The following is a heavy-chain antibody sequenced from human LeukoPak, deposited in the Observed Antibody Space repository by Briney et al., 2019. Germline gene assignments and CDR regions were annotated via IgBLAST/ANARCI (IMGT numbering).Heavy chain of an antibody. CDR1: GYTFTSYD. CDR2: MNPNSGNT. D-gene: IGHD3-10*01. V-gene: IGHV1-8*01. Sequence: GASVKVSCKASGYTFTSYDINWVRQATGQGLEWMGWMNPNSGNTGYAQKFQGRVTMTRNTSISTAYMELSSLRSEDTAVYYCARGYYGSGSYFHNWFDPWGQGTLVTVSS. J-gene: IGHJ5*02. CDR3: ARGYYGSGSYFHNWFDP.